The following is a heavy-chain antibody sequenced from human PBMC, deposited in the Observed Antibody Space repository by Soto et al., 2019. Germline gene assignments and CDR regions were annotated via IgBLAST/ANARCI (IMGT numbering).Heavy chain of an antibody. CDR2: MNPNSGNT. J-gene: IGHJ6*02. CDR3: ARGKHYDFWSGYYINKDYYYYGMDV. V-gene: IGHV1-8*01. Sequence: ASVKVSCKASGYTFTSYDINWVRQATGQGLEWMGWMNPNSGNTGYAQKFQGRVTMTRNTSISTAYMELSSLRSEDTAVYYCARGKHYDFWSGYYINKDYYYYGMDVWGQGTQVTFSS. CDR1: GYTFTSYD. D-gene: IGHD3-3*01.